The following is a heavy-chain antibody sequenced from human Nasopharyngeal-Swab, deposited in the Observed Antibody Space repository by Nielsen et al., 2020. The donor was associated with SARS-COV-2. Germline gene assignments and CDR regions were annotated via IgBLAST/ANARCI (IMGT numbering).Heavy chain of an antibody. CDR2: ITGSGDAT. V-gene: IGHV3-23*01. Sequence: GESLKISCGASGFTFSSYTMSWVRQAPGRGLEWVSAITGSGDATNYADSVRGRFTISRDNSKSTLYLQMNGLRAEDTAEYFCAKDGVRLNGIDVWGQGTTVTVSS. D-gene: IGHD3-16*01. J-gene: IGHJ6*02. CDR3: AKDGVRLNGIDV. CDR1: GFTFSSYT.